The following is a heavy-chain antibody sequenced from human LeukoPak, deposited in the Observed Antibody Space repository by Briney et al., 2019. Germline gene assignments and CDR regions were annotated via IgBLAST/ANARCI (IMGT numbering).Heavy chain of an antibody. Sequence: SETLSLTCAVYGGSFSGYYWSWIRQPPGKGLEWIGEINHSGSTNYNPSLKSRVTISVDTSKNQFSLKLSSVTAADTAVYYCVRRTGWFDPWGQGTLVTVSS. CDR2: INHSGST. V-gene: IGHV4-34*01. J-gene: IGHJ5*02. D-gene: IGHD1-1*01. CDR3: VRRTGWFDP. CDR1: GGSFSGYY.